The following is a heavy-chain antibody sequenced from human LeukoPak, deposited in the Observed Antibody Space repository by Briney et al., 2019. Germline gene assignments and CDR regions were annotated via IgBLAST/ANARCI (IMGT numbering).Heavy chain of an antibody. Sequence: PGGSLRLSCSASGVSFSDYVMGWVRQAPGKGLNWVSSISASGASTFYTDSVKGRFTISRDNSKNTLFLQMSSLGAEDTAVYYCARFSPEFCGGECYMDHWGPGTLVCVST. CDR1: GVSFSDYV. J-gene: IGHJ4*02. D-gene: IGHD2-21*01. CDR2: ISASGAST. V-gene: IGHV3-23*01. CDR3: ARFSPEFCGGECYMDH.